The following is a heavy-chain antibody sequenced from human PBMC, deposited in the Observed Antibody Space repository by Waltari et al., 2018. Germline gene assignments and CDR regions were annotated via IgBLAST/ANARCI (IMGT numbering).Heavy chain of an antibody. J-gene: IGHJ4*02. D-gene: IGHD2-8*01. CDR3: ARGVGSPGDF. CDR1: GYSFTNYW. V-gene: IGHV5-10-1*03. CDR2: IDPSDSET. Sequence: EVHLVQSGAEVKKLGESLNISCKGSGYSFTNYWINWVRQMPGKGLEWMGRIDPSDSETNYSPSFQGHVTISADKSTNTAYLQWSTLKASDTAMYYCARGVGSPGDFWGQGTLVTVSS.